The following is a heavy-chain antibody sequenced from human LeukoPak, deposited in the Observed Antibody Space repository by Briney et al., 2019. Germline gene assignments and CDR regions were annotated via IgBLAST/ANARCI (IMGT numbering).Heavy chain of an antibody. V-gene: IGHV4-38-2*02. CDR2: ISHRGSP. D-gene: IGHD2-15*01. CDR3: ARDGGFYYTASPNSWFDP. J-gene: IGHJ5*02. CDR1: GYSISSDYC. Sequence: SETLSLTCIVSGYSISSDYCWGWIQQAPGKGLEWIGSISHRGSPYYNPSLQSRVTMSADTPNNQFSLRLSSVTAADTAVYYCARDGGFYYTASPNSWFDPWGQGIPVTVSS.